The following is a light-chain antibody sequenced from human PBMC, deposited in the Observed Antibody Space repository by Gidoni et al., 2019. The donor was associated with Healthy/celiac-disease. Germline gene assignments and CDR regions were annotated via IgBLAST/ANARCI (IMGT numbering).Light chain of an antibody. V-gene: IGKV3-20*01. CDR3: QQYGSSPLT. J-gene: IGKJ4*01. CDR2: GSS. CDR1: QSDSSSY. Sequence: EIVLTQSPGTLSVSPGERATLSCRASQSDSSSYLAWYQQKPGQAPRLLIYGSSSRATGIPDRFSGSGSVTDFTLTISRLEPEDFAVYYCQQYGSSPLTFGGGTKVEIK.